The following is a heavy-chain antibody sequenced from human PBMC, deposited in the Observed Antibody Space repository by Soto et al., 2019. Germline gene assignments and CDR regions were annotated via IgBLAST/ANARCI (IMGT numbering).Heavy chain of an antibody. Sequence: SETLSLTCTVSGGSISSYYRSWIRQPPGEGLEWIGYIYYSGITIYNLSLKSRVTISVDTSKNQFSLMLSSVTAADTAVYYCARSDGRYWGQGTLVTVSS. CDR1: GGSISSYY. CDR2: IYYSGIT. V-gene: IGHV4-59*01. CDR3: ARSDGRY. J-gene: IGHJ4*02.